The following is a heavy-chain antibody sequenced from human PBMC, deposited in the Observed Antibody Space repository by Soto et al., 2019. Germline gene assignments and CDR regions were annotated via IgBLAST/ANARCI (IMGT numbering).Heavy chain of an antibody. CDR3: AGPIVVVPGALTLDYYYGLEV. CDR1: GGSSSSSNW. Sequence: PSETLSLTCAVSGGSSSSSNWWSRVRQPPGKGLEWIGEIYHSGSTNYNPSLKSRATISVDKSKNQCSLKLSSVTAADTAVYYCAGPIVVVPGALTLDYYYGLEVWGPRSTVTVSS. J-gene: IGHJ6*02. CDR2: IYHSGST. V-gene: IGHV4-4*02. D-gene: IGHD2-2*01.